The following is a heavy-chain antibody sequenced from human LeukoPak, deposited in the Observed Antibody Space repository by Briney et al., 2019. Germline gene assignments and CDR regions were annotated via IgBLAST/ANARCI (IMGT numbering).Heavy chain of an antibody. CDR1: GFTLHSYT. V-gene: IGHV3-21*01. J-gene: IGHJ4*02. Sequence: SGGSLRLSCAASGFTLHSYTMNWVRQAPGKGLEWLSSISDSGSSTYTNYEDSVKGRFTISRDNAKNSLYLQMNSLRAEDTAVYYCARGERSSGYYWGQGTLVTVSS. D-gene: IGHD3-22*01. CDR3: ARGERSSGYY. CDR2: ISDSGSSTYT.